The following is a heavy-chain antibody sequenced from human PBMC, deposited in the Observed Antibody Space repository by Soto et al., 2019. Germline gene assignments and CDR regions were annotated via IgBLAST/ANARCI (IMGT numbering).Heavy chain of an antibody. CDR3: AREIVTAGGNNYFDP. CDR1: GGTVASSHW. D-gene: IGHD2-21*02. V-gene: IGHV4-4*02. CDR2: VYHTGDT. J-gene: IGHJ5*02. Sequence: SETLSLTCGVSGGTVASSHWWSWVRQSPGRGLEWIGNVYHTGDTNFNPSLQSRVAFSVDKSNNQFSLRLTSVTAADTAVYFCAREIVTAGGNNYFDPWGPGTLVTVSS.